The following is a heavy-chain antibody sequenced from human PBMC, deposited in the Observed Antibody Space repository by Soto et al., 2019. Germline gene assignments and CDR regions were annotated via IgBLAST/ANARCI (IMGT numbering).Heavy chain of an antibody. Sequence: ASVTVSCKASGYTFTSYGISWVRQAPGQGLEWMGWISAYNGNTNYAQKLQGRVTMTTDTSTSTAYMELRSLRSDDTAVYYCARVISAGDYVWYFDLWGRGTLVTVSS. CDR2: ISAYNGNT. V-gene: IGHV1-18*01. CDR3: ARVISAGDYVWYFDL. D-gene: IGHD4-17*01. CDR1: GYTFTSYG. J-gene: IGHJ2*01.